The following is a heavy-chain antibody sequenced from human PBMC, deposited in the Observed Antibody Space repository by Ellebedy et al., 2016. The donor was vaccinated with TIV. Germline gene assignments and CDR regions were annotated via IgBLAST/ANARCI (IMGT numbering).Heavy chain of an antibody. CDR1: GFTFSSYA. D-gene: IGHD5-12*01. CDR2: IKQDGSEK. V-gene: IGHV3-7*01. J-gene: IGHJ4*02. CDR3: ARDPYSGYDFDY. Sequence: GESLKISXAASGFTFSSYAMSWVRQAPGKGLEWVANIKQDGSEKYYVDSVKGRFTISRDNAKNSLYLQMNSLRAEDTAVYYCARDPYSGYDFDYWGQGTLVTVSS.